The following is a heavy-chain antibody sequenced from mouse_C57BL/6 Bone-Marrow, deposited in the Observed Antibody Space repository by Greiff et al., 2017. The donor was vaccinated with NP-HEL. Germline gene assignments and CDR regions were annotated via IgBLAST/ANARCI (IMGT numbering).Heavy chain of an antibody. CDR1: GYTFTDYN. Sequence: EVQGVESGPELVKPGASVKIPCKASGYTFTDYNMDWVKQSHGKSLEWIGDINPNNGGTIYNQKFKGKATLTVDKSSSTAYMELRSLTSEDTAVYYCARTVRSSPWYFDVWGTGTTVTVSS. D-gene: IGHD1-1*01. V-gene: IGHV1-18*01. J-gene: IGHJ1*03. CDR3: ARTVRSSPWYFDV. CDR2: INPNNGGT.